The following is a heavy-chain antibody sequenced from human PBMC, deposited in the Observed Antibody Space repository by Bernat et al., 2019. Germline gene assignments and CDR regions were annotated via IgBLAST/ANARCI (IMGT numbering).Heavy chain of an antibody. Sequence: QVQLQESGPGLVKPSETLSLTCTVSGGSISSYYWTWIRQPPGKGLEWIGYIYYSGSTKYNPSLKSRVTMSVNTSKNQFSLKLSSVTAADTAVYYCARSQWLEFDSFVIWGQATMVSVSS. J-gene: IGHJ3*02. V-gene: IGHV4-59*01. CDR3: ARSQWLEFDSFVI. CDR2: IYYSGST. CDR1: GGSISSYY. D-gene: IGHD6-19*01.